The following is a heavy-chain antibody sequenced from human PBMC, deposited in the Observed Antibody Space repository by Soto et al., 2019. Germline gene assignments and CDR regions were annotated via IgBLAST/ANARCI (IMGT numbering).Heavy chain of an antibody. Sequence: ASVKVSCKASGYTFTSYDINWVRQATGQGLEWMGWMNPNSGNTRHAQKFQGRVTMTSNTSISTAYLELSSLRSDDTAVYYCARGYCTSTSCSFDPWGQGALVTVSS. J-gene: IGHJ5*02. V-gene: IGHV1-8*01. CDR2: MNPNSGNT. D-gene: IGHD2-2*01. CDR3: ARGYCTSTSCSFDP. CDR1: GYTFTSYD.